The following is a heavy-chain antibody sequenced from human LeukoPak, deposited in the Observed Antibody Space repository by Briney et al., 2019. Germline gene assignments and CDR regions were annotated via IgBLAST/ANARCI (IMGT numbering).Heavy chain of an antibody. CDR3: ARGGGDYHAGPYCFDY. V-gene: IGHV4-34*01. J-gene: IGHJ4*02. Sequence: PSETLSLTCTVSGGSISGYYWSWIRQPPGKGLEWIGEINHSGSTNYNPSLKSRVTISVDTSKNQFSLKLSSVTAADTAVYYCARGGGDYHAGPYCFDYWGQGTLVTVSS. CDR2: INHSGST. D-gene: IGHD4-17*01. CDR1: GGSISGYY.